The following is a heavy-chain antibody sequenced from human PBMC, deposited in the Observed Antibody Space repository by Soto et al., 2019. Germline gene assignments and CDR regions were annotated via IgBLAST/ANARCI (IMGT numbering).Heavy chain of an antibody. J-gene: IGHJ4*02. CDR2: INPDSGAT. D-gene: IGHD2-8*02. CDR3: ARGDYGTGGYPFPYFDY. Sequence: ASVKVSCKASGYSFTGYYIHWVRQAPGQGLEWMGWINPDSGATNYAQNFQGRVTLTSDTSISTASMDLTSLTSDDTAVYYCARGDYGTGGYPFPYFDYWAQGTLVTFSS. CDR1: GYSFTGYY. V-gene: IGHV1-2*02.